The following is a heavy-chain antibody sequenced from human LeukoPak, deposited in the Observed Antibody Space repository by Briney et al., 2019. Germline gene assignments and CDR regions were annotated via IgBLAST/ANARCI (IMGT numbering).Heavy chain of an antibody. CDR1: DYSISSGYY. D-gene: IGHD3-9*01. J-gene: IGHJ4*02. V-gene: IGHV4-38-2*02. CDR2: IYHSGST. Sequence: SETLSLTCAVSDYSISSGYYWGWIRQPPGKGLEWIGSIYHSGSTYYNPSLKSRVTISVDTSKNQFSLKLSSVTAADTAVYYCAREGSRYFDWLPVIDYWGQGTLVTVSS. CDR3: AREGSRYFDWLPVIDY.